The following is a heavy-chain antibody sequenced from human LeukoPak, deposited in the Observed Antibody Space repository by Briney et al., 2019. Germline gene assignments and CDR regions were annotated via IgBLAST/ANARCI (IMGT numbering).Heavy chain of an antibody. Sequence: NPSETLSLTCAVYGESFSGYYWSWIRQPPGKGLEWIGEINHTGSTNYSPSLKSRVSISVDTSKNQFSLKLSSVTAADTAVYYCARSHYYDSSGSQNNWFDPWGQGTLVTVSS. V-gene: IGHV4-34*01. CDR2: INHTGST. CDR3: ARSHYYDSSGSQNNWFDP. D-gene: IGHD3-22*01. CDR1: GESFSGYY. J-gene: IGHJ5*02.